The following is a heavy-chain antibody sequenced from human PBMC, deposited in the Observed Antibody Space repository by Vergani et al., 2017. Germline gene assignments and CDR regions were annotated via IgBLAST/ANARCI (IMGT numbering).Heavy chain of an antibody. V-gene: IGHV4-39*07. Sequence: QLQLQESGPGLVKPSETLSLTCTVSGGSISSSSYYWGWIRQPPGKGLEWIGSIYYSGSTYYNPSLKSRVTISVDTSKNQFSLKLSSVTAADTAVYYCARGRIAAAARIYFDYWGQGTLVTVSS. CDR3: ARGRIAAAARIYFDY. CDR1: GGSISSSSYY. J-gene: IGHJ4*02. D-gene: IGHD6-13*01. CDR2: IYYSGST.